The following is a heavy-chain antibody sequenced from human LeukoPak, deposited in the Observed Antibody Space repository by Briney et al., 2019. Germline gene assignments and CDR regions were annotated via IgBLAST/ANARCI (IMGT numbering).Heavy chain of an antibody. V-gene: IGHV4-59*08. CDR2: IYYSGST. J-gene: IGHJ5*02. CDR1: GGSISSYY. CDR3: ARHEASWFDP. Sequence: PSETLSLTCTVSGGSISSYYWSWIRQPPGKGLEWIGYIYYSGSTNYNPSLKSRVTISVDTSKNQFSLKLSSVTAADTAVYYCARHEASWFDPWGQGTLVTVSS.